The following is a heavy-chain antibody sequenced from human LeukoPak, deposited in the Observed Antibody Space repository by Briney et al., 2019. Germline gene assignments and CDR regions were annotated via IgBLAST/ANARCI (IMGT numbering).Heavy chain of an antibody. J-gene: IGHJ5*02. CDR3: ARNYCSSTSCQNWFDP. D-gene: IGHD2-2*01. V-gene: IGHV4-4*09. CDR2: MHTSGST. Sequence: SETLSLTCTVFGGSTSFYYWSWIRQPPGKGLEWIGHMHTSGSTNYNPSLEGRVTISVDTSESQFSLKLTSVTAADTAVYYCARNYCSSTSCQNWFDPWGQGTLVTVSS. CDR1: GGSTSFYY.